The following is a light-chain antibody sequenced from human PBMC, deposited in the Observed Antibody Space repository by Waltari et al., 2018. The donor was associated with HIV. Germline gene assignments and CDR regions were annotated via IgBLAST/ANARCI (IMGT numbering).Light chain of an antibody. CDR3: GTWDSSLSAVV. Sequence: QSLLTQPPSVSAASGQKVTISCAGSSYNIGTNYVSWYQQLPGTAPKLLIYDNNKRPSAIPDRFSCSNSGTSATLGITGLQTGDEADYCCGTWDSSLSAVVFGGGTKVTVL. CDR2: DNN. V-gene: IGLV1-51*01. CDR1: SYNIGTNY. J-gene: IGLJ2*01.